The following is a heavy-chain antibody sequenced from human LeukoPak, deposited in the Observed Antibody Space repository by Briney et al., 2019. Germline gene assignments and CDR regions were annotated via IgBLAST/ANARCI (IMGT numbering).Heavy chain of an antibody. Sequence: SVKVSCKASGGTFSSYAISWVRQAPGQGLDWMGGIIPIFGTANYAQKFQGRVTNNAEESTSTADMELSSLRSEDTAVYYCARGVQDYGGYYYGMDVWGQGTTVTVSS. CDR3: ARGVQDYGGYYYGMDV. J-gene: IGHJ6*02. V-gene: IGHV1-69*13. CDR1: GGTFSSYA. CDR2: IIPIFGTA. D-gene: IGHD4-23*01.